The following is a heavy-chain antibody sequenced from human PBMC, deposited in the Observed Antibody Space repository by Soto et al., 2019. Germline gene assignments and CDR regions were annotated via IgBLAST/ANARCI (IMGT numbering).Heavy chain of an antibody. CDR2: IYYSGST. CDR1: GGSISSSSYY. J-gene: IGHJ5*02. CDR3: ARAYYDQNWFDP. V-gene: IGHV4-39*01. D-gene: IGHD3-3*01. Sequence: SETLSLTCTVSGGSISSSSYYWGWIRQPPGKGLEWIGSIYYSGSTYYNPSLKSRVTISVDTSKNQFSLKLSSVTAADTAVYYCARAYYDQNWFDPWGQGTLVTV.